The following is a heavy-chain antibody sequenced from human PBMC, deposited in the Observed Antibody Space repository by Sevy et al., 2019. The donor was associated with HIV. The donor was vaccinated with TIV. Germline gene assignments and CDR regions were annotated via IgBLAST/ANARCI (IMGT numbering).Heavy chain of an antibody. J-gene: IGHJ4*02. V-gene: IGHV3-7*03. Sequence: GGCLRLSCAASGFTFSSYWMSWVRQAPGKGLEWVANIKQDGSEKYYVDSVKGRFTISRDNAKNSLYLQMNSLRAEDTAVYYCARVDILTGYSPLWYWGQGTLVTVSS. CDR2: IKQDGSEK. CDR3: ARVDILTGYSPLWY. D-gene: IGHD3-9*01. CDR1: GFTFSSYW.